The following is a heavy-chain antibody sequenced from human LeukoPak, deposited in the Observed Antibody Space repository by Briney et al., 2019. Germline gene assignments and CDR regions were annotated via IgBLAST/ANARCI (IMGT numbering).Heavy chain of an antibody. J-gene: IGHJ4*02. CDR3: IRETHVGLHLEY. Sequence: GGSLRLSCVASGFTFTTYWIHWVRHVPGKGLVWVARINTDGRVTTYADSVKGRFTVSRDNAENTLYLQMNNLRPEDTAVYYCIRETHVGLHLEYWGQGTLATVSA. D-gene: IGHD3-10*02. CDR1: GFTFTTYW. V-gene: IGHV3-74*01. CDR2: INTDGRVT.